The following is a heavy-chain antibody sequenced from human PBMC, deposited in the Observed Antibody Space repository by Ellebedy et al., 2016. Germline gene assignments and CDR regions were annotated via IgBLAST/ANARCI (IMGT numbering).Heavy chain of an antibody. D-gene: IGHD6-13*01. CDR2: IWYDGSDK. V-gene: IGHV3-33*01. Sequence: GESLKISCAAPGFTFSTYRMHWVRQAPGKGLEWVAVIWYDGSDKYYADSVKGRFTISRDNSNNTLFLQMNSLRAEDTAVYFCARQAGSGWYGDWGQGTLVTVSS. CDR3: ARQAGSGWYGD. CDR1: GFTFSTYR. J-gene: IGHJ4*02.